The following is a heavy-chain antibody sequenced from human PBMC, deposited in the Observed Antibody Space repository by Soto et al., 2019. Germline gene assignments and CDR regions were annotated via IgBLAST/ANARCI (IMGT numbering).Heavy chain of an antibody. CDR3: ARVLDIVVVPAANFDY. CDR1: GYTFTSYG. V-gene: IGHV1-18*01. J-gene: IGHJ4*02. D-gene: IGHD2-2*03. CDR2: ISAYNGNT. Sequence: ASVKVSCKASGYTFTSYGISWVRQAPGQGLEWMGWISAYNGNTNYAQKLQGRVTMTTDTSTSTAYMELRSLRSDDTAVYYCARVLDIVVVPAANFDYWGQGTLVTVSS.